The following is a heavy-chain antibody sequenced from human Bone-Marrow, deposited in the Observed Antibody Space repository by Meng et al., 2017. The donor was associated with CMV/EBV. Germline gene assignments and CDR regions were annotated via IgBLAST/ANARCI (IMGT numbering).Heavy chain of an antibody. CDR1: GGSFSGYY. J-gene: IGHJ4*02. CDR2: INHSGST. Sequence: SETLSLTCAVYGGSFSGYYWSWIRQPPGKGLEWIGEINHSGSTNYNTSLKSRVTISVDTSKNQFSLKLSSVTAADTAVYYCARIRRLGVRGAADYWGQGTLVTVSS. CDR3: ARIRRLGVRGAADY. D-gene: IGHD3-10*01. V-gene: IGHV4-34*01.